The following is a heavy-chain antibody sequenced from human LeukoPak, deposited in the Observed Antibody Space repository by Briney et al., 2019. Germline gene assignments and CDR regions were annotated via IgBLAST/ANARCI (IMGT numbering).Heavy chain of an antibody. V-gene: IGHV3-11*01. D-gene: IGHD3-16*01. CDR3: ARRGGVGVYEYVWGSYAFSDAFDI. CDR1: GFTFSDYY. Sequence: GGSLRLSCAASGFTFSDYYMSWIRQAPGKGLEWVSNISSSGSTIYYADSVTGRFTLSRDNAKNSLYLQMNSLRAEDTAVYYCARRGGVGVYEYVWGSYAFSDAFDIWGQGTMVTVSS. CDR2: ISSSGSTI. J-gene: IGHJ3*02.